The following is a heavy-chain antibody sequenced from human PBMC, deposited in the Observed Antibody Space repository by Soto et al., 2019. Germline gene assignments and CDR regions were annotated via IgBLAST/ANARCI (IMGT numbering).Heavy chain of an antibody. CDR2: INPNSGGT. D-gene: IGHD1-7*01. V-gene: IGHV1-2*04. CDR1: GDTFTVYY. J-gene: IGHJ3*02. CDR3: AFSGITGTTGAFDI. Sequence: ASVKVSCTASGDTFTVYYMHWVRQAPGQGLEWMGWINPNSGGTNYAQKFQGWVTMTRDTSISTAYMELSRLRSDDTAVYYCAFSGITGTTGAFDIWGQGTMVTVSS.